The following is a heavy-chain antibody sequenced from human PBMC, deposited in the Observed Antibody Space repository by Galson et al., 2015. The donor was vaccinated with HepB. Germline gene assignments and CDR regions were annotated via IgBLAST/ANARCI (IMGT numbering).Heavy chain of an antibody. J-gene: IGHJ4*02. CDR3: ARGGSGTYYNNPFDY. CDR2: ISGYNGNT. Sequence: SVKVSCKASGYTFTSSGFNWVRQAPGQGLEWMGWISGYNGNTDFAQKFQGRVTMTTDTSTSTAYMELRSLRSDDTAVFFCARGGSGTYYNNPFDYWGQGTLVTVSS. CDR1: GYTFTSSG. D-gene: IGHD3-10*01. V-gene: IGHV1-18*01.